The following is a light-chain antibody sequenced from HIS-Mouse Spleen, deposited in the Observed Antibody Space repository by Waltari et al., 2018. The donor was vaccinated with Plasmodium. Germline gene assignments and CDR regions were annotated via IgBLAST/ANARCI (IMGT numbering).Light chain of an antibody. J-gene: IGLJ3*02. CDR3: NSRDSSGNHQV. CDR1: SLRSYY. Sequence: SSELTQDPAVSVALGQTVRITCQGDSLRSYYASWYQQKPGQAPVLVNYGKNNRPSRIPDRFSGSSSGNTASLTITGAQAEDEADYYCNSRDSSGNHQVFGGGTKLTVL. V-gene: IGLV3-19*01. CDR2: GKN.